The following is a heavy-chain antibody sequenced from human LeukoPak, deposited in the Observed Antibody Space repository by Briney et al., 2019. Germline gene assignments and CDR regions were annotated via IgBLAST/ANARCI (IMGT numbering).Heavy chain of an antibody. V-gene: IGHV1-46*01. CDR2: INPSGGST. Sequence: ASVKVSCKASGGTFSSYAISWVRQAPGQGLEWMGIINPSGGSTSYAQKFQGRVTMTRDTSTSTVYMELSSLRSEDTAVYYCARDRSDSSGYYLYYFDYWGQGTLVTVSS. D-gene: IGHD3-22*01. CDR1: GGTFSSYA. J-gene: IGHJ4*02. CDR3: ARDRSDSSGYYLYYFDY.